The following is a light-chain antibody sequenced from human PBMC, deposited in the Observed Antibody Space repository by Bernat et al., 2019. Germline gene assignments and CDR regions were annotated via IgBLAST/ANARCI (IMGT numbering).Light chain of an antibody. CDR3: SSYVSNRNIV. Sequence: QSALTQSASVSGSPGQSITLSCAGTSSDVGGYNFVSWYQQHPGKAPKLIIYTVTNRPSGVSNRFSGSKSGSTAYLTISGLQAEDEADYYCSSYVSNRNIVFGNGTTVTVL. J-gene: IGLJ1*01. V-gene: IGLV2-14*03. CDR1: SSDVGGYNF. CDR2: TVT.